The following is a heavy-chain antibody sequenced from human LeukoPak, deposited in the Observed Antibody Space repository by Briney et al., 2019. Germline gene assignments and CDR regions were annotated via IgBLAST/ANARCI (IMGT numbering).Heavy chain of an antibody. CDR1: GFTFSSYG. CDR3: AKVGVVVPAAIVNWFDP. D-gene: IGHD2-2*01. Sequence: GGSLRLSCAASGFTFSSYGMHWVRQAPGKGLEWVAFIQYDGSNKYYADSVKGRFTISRDNSKNTLYLQMNSLRAEDTAVYYCAKVGVVVPAAIVNWFDPWGQGTLVTVSS. J-gene: IGHJ5*02. CDR2: IQYDGSNK. V-gene: IGHV3-30*02.